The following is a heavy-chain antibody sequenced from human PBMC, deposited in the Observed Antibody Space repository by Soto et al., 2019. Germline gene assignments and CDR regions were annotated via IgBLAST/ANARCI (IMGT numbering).Heavy chain of an antibody. CDR1: GFTFNMYA. CDR2: ISGDGTTT. V-gene: IGHV3-23*01. CDR3: AKDRPQSWPVGDHYGVDG. Sequence: GGSLRLSCAASGFTFNMYAMTWVRQAPGKGLQWVSTISGDGTTTYYADSVKGRLTISRDNSKNTVYLQMNSLRVEDTAVYYCAKDRPQSWPVGDHYGVDGWGQGTSVTVSS. J-gene: IGHJ6*02. D-gene: IGHD3-10*01.